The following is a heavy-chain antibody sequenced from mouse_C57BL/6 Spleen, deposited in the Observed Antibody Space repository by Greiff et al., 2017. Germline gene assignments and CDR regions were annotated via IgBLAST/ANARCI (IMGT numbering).Heavy chain of an antibody. CDR3: TTVSWEFAY. D-gene: IGHD4-1*01. CDR2: IDPENGDT. V-gene: IGHV14-4*01. CDR1: GFNIKDDY. J-gene: IGHJ3*01. Sequence: EVQLQQSGAELVRPGASVKLSCTASGFNIKDDYMHWVKQRPEQGLEWIGWIDPENGDTEYASKFQGKATITADTSSNTAYLQLSSLTSEDTAVYYCTTVSWEFAYWGQGTLVTVSA.